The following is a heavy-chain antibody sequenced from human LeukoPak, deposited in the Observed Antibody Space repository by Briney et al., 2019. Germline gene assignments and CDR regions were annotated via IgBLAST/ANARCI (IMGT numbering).Heavy chain of an antibody. CDR2: ISAYNDNT. CDR1: GYTFTNYG. D-gene: IGHD2-2*01. CDR3: ARGCSSATCYHGIGWFDP. Sequence: ASVKDSCKASGYTFTNYGINWVRQAPGQGLEWMGWISAYNDNTNYAQKLQRRVTMTADTSTSQAYIEPSSLSSDDPAVYCGARGCSSATCYHGIGWFDPWGQGTLVTVSS. J-gene: IGHJ5*02. V-gene: IGHV1-18*01.